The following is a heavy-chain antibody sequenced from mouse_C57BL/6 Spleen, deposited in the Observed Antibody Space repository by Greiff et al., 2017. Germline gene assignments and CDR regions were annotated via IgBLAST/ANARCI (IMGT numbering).Heavy chain of an antibody. CDR2: INPSTGGT. V-gene: IGHV1-42*01. J-gene: IGHJ4*01. Sequence: VQLQQSGPELVKPGASVKISCKASGYSFTGYYMNWVKQSPEKSLEWIGEINPSTGGTTYNQKFKAKATLTVDKSSSTAYMQLKSLTSDDSAVYYCARGAYYSNLYAMDYWGQGTSVTVSS. CDR1: GYSFTGYY. D-gene: IGHD2-5*01. CDR3: ARGAYYSNLYAMDY.